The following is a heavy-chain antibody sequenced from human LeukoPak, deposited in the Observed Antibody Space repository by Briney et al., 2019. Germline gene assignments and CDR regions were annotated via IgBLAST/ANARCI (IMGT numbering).Heavy chain of an antibody. V-gene: IGHV3-66*02. CDR2: VYSGGNT. D-gene: IGHD3-10*01. Sequence: SGGSLRLSCAASGFTVSSNYMTWVRQAPGKGLEWVSIVYSGGNTYYADPVKGRFTISRDNSKNTLYLQMNSLRAEDTAVYYCAREVYYGSGNFYPYFDSWGQGTLVTVSS. J-gene: IGHJ4*02. CDR1: GFTVSSNY. CDR3: AREVYYGSGNFYPYFDS.